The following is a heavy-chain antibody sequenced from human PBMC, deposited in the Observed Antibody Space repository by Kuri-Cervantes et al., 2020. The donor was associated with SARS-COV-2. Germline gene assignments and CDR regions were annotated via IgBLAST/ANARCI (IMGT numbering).Heavy chain of an antibody. D-gene: IGHD3-10*01. Sequence: SLRISCAASGFTFDDYAMHWVLQAPGKGMEWVSGISWNRGSIGYANSAKGRFTISRYKAKNSLYLQMNTLRAADTALYYCATDFGTMVQRFIDYWGQGTLVTVSS. J-gene: IGHJ4*02. CDR2: ISWNRGSI. CDR1: GFTFDDYA. CDR3: ATDFGTMVQRFIDY. V-gene: IGHV3-9*01.